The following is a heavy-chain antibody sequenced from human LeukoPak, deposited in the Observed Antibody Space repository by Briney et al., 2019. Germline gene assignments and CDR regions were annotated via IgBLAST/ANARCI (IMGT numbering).Heavy chain of an antibody. V-gene: IGHV4-30-4*01. CDR2: IYYSGST. CDR3: ARSKVPSTHCSSTSCYAGGFDY. CDR1: GGSISSGDYY. Sequence: PSQTLSLTCTVSGGSISSGDYYWSWIRQPPGKGLEWIGYIYYSGSTYYNPSLKSRVTISVDTSKNQFSLKLSSVTAADTAVYYCARSKVPSTHCSSTSCYAGGFDYWGQGTLVTVSS. D-gene: IGHD2-2*01. J-gene: IGHJ4*02.